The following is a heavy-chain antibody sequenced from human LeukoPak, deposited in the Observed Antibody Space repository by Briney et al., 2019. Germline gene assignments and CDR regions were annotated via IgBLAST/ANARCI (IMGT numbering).Heavy chain of an antibody. V-gene: IGHV3-74*01. Sequence: GGSLRLSCAASGFTFSSSWMHWVRQAPGKGLAWVSRINTDGNRTNYADSVKGRFSISRDNAKNSLYLQMNSLRAEDTAVYYCARGGGSNYDYWGQGTLVTVSS. CDR1: GFTFSSSW. J-gene: IGHJ4*02. CDR2: INTDGNRT. D-gene: IGHD4-11*01. CDR3: ARGGGSNYDY.